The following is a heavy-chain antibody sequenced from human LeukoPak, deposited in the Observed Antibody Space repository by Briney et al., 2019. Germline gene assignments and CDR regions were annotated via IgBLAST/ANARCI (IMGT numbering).Heavy chain of an antibody. V-gene: IGHV3-74*01. CDR1: GFIFSDYW. CDR3: ARGLPNYYGMDV. J-gene: IGHJ6*02. Sequence: GGSLRLSCVASGFIFSDYWMHWVRQDPGKGLVWVSRINTDGSSTTYADSVKGRFTISRDNAKNTVYLQMNSLRTEDTAVYYCARGLPNYYGMDVWGQGTTVSVSS. CDR2: INTDGSST.